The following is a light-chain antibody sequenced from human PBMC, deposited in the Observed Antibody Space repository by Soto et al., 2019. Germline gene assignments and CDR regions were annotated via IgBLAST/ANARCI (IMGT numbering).Light chain of an antibody. V-gene: IGLV2-23*01. CDR1: STDVGNSKF. J-gene: IGLJ3*02. CDR2: EGT. Sequence: QSALTQPASVPGSPGQSLTISCTGSSTDVGNSKFVSWYQLHPGQAPKLMIYEGTKRPSGTSNRFSGSYSGNTASLTISGLQTEDEADYYCCSHAGTYTLVFGGGTKLTVL. CDR3: CSHAGTYTLV.